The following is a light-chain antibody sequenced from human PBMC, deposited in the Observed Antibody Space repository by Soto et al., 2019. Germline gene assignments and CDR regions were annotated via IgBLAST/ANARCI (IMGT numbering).Light chain of an antibody. Sequence: SYDLTQPPSVSVSPGQTASITSSGDTLGDKYASWYQQKPDQSPVLVIYQDYNRPSGIPERFSGSNSGNTATLTISGTQTTDEAGYYCQGWDSSSAVFGGGTTPTVL. J-gene: IGLJ3*02. V-gene: IGLV3-1*01. CDR3: QGWDSSSAV. CDR1: TLGDKY. CDR2: QDY.